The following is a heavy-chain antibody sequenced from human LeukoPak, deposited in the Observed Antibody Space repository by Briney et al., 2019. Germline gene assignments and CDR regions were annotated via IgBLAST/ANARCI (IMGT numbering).Heavy chain of an antibody. J-gene: IGHJ4*02. Sequence: PSETLSLTCTVSGGSVSSGSYYWSWIRQPPGKGLEWIGYIYYSGSTNYNPSLKSRVTISVDTSKNQFSLKLSSVTAADTAVYYCATSIAAAGMNGYWGQGTLVTVSS. CDR3: ATSIAAAGMNGY. D-gene: IGHD6-13*01. V-gene: IGHV4-61*01. CDR2: IYYSGST. CDR1: GGSVSSGSYY.